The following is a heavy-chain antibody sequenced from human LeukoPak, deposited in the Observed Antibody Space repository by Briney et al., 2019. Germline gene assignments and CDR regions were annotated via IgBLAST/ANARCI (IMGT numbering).Heavy chain of an antibody. CDR1: GGTFSSYA. V-gene: IGHV1-69*04. J-gene: IGHJ4*02. CDR3: ARGTYYDFWSGYGY. Sequence: ASVKVSCKASGGTFSSYAISWVRQAPGQGLEWMGRIIPILGIANYAQKFQGRVTITADKSMSTAYMELNSLRSEDTAVYYCARGTYYDFWSGYGYWGQGTLVTVSS. CDR2: IIPILGIA. D-gene: IGHD3-3*01.